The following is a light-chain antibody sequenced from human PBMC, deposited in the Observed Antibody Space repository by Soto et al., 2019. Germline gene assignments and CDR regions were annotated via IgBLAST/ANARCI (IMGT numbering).Light chain of an antibody. J-gene: IGLJ2*01. V-gene: IGLV2-23*01. Sequence: QSALTQPASASGSPGQSITISCTGTSNDVGSYNLVSWYQQHPGKAPKLMIYEDSKRPSGVSNRFSGSKSGNTASLTISGLQAEDEADYYCCSYAGSRNVVFGGGTKVTVL. CDR3: CSYAGSRNVV. CDR2: EDS. CDR1: SNDVGSYNL.